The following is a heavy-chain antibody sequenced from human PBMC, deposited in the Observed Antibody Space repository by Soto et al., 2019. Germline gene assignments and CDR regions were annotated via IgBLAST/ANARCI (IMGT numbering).Heavy chain of an antibody. Sequence: SVKVSCKASGGTFSSYTISWVRQAPGQGFEWMGRIIPILGIANYAQKFQGRVTITADKSTSTAYMELSSLRSEDTAVYYCARVRLRYFDWLGPNAFDIWGQGTMVTVS. CDR1: GGTFSSYT. J-gene: IGHJ3*02. V-gene: IGHV1-69*02. D-gene: IGHD3-9*01. CDR2: IIPILGIA. CDR3: ARVRLRYFDWLGPNAFDI.